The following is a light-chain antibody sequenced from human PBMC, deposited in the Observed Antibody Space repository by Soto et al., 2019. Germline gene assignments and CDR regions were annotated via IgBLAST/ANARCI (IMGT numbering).Light chain of an antibody. CDR3: QQYGSPLWT. Sequence: EIVLTQSPGTLSLSPGERATLSCRAGQSITSSYLAWYQQKPGQAPRLLISGTITRATGIPDRFSGSGSGTDFTLTISRLEPEDFAVYYCQQYGSPLWTFGQGTKVEIK. J-gene: IGKJ1*01. CDR2: GTI. V-gene: IGKV3-20*01. CDR1: QSITSSY.